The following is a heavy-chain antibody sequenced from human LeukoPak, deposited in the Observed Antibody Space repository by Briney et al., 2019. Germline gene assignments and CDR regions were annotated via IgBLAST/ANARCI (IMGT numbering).Heavy chain of an antibody. CDR2: ISTYDGDT. J-gene: IGHJ4*02. CDR3: ARIAEYHLRYYFDY. Sequence: ASVKVSCKASGHTFSSYGFAWVRQAPGQGLEWMGWISTYDGDTNYAQKIQGRVTMTTDTSTTTACMELRSLRSDDTAVYYCARIAEYHLRYYFDYWGQGTLVTVSS. V-gene: IGHV1-18*01. CDR1: GHTFSSYG. D-gene: IGHD2-2*01.